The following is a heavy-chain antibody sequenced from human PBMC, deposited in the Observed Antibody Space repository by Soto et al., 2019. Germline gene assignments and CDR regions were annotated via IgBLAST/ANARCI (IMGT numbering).Heavy chain of an antibody. J-gene: IGHJ1*01. D-gene: IGHD6-19*01. Sequence: QVQLVQSGAEVKKPGASVKVSCKASGYIFTSHGISWVRQAPGQGLEWMGRISTYNGNTKYAQKLQGRVTMTTDTSASIAYMEVRSLRSDDTAEYYCARANGQWLVYDWGQGTLVTVYS. CDR1: GYIFTSHG. CDR3: ARANGQWLVYD. CDR2: ISTYNGNT. V-gene: IGHV1-18*01.